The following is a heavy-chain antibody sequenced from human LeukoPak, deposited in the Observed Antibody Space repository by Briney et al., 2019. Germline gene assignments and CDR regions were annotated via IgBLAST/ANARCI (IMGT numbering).Heavy chain of an antibody. Sequence: ASETLSLTCTVSGGSISSSSYYWGWIRQPPGKGLEWIGSIYYSGSTYYNPSLKSRVTISVDTSKNQFSLKLSSVTAADTAAYYCASSVGGSYLIIDYWGQGTLVTVSS. CDR1: GGSISSSSYY. CDR3: ASSVGGSYLIIDY. D-gene: IGHD1-26*01. CDR2: IYYSGST. J-gene: IGHJ4*02. V-gene: IGHV4-39*01.